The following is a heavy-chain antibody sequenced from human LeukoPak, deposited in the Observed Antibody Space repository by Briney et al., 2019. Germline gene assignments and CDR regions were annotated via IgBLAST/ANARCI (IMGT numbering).Heavy chain of an antibody. CDR1: GFTFSSYA. CDR2: ISGSGGST. CDR3: SLVVITRPFDY. V-gene: IGHV3-23*01. J-gene: IGHJ4*02. Sequence: PGGSLRLSCAASGFTFSSYAMSWVRQAPGKGLEWVSVISGSGGSTYYADSVKGRVTISRDNSKSTLYLQMNSLRAEDTAVYYCSLVVITRPFDYWGQGTLVTVSS. D-gene: IGHD3-22*01.